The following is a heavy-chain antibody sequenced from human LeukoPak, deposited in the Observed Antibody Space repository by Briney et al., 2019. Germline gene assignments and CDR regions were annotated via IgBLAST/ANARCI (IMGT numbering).Heavy chain of an antibody. Sequence: ASVKVSCKASGYTFTGYHIHWVRQAPGQGLEWMGWINPHSGSTNFAQKFQGRVTMISDTSISTAYMELSGLRSDDTAVYYCARIDYDRSPDNYWGQGTLVTVSS. J-gene: IGHJ4*02. CDR1: GYTFTGYH. D-gene: IGHD3-22*01. CDR2: INPHSGST. CDR3: ARIDYDRSPDNY. V-gene: IGHV1-2*02.